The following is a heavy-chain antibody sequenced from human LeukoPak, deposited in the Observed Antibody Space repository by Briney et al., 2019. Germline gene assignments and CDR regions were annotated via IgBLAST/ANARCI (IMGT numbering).Heavy chain of an antibody. V-gene: IGHV4-61*02. Sequence: PSETLSLTCTVSGGSISSGGHYWSWIRQPAGKGLEYLGRIYSTGSTNYNPSLRSRVTISVDTSKNHFSLKLSSVTAADTAVYYCATSTTVVTSWSHDAFDIWGQGTMVTVSS. D-gene: IGHD4-23*01. J-gene: IGHJ3*02. CDR1: GGSISSGGHY. CDR2: IYSTGST. CDR3: ATSTTVVTSWSHDAFDI.